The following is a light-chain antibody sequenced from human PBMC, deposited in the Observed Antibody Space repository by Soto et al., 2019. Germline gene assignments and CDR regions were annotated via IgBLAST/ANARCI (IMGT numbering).Light chain of an antibody. CDR3: SSYTSSTTLYV. CDR1: SSDVGGYNY. J-gene: IGLJ1*01. CDR2: DVS. V-gene: IGLV2-14*01. Sequence: QSVLTQPASVSGSPGQSITISCTGTSSDVGGYNYVSWYQQHPGKAPKLMIYDVSNRPSGVSNRFSGSKSANTASLTISGLQAEDEADYCCSSYTSSTTLYVFGTGTKLTVL.